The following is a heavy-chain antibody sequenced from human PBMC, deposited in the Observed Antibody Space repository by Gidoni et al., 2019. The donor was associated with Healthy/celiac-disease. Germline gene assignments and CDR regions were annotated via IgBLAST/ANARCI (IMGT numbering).Heavy chain of an antibody. CDR1: GGTVSSYT. Sequence: QVQLVQSGAEVKKPGSSVKVSCKASGGTVSSYTISWVRQAPGQGLEWMGRIIPILGIANYAQKFQGRVTITADKSTSTAYMELSSLRSEDTAVYYCARDPEDCGGDCYGLWGQGTLVTVSS. CDR3: ARDPEDCGGDCYGL. D-gene: IGHD2-21*02. CDR2: IIPILGIA. J-gene: IGHJ4*02. V-gene: IGHV1-69*08.